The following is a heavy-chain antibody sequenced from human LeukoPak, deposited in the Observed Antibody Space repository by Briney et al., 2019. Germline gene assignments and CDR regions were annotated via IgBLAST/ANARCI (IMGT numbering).Heavy chain of an antibody. CDR1: GYTFTNYG. J-gene: IGHJ6*02. CDR2: IIPIFGTA. Sequence: ASVKVSCKTSGYTFTNYGISWVRQAPGQGLEWMGGIIPIFGTANYAQKFQGRVTITADESTSTAYMELSSLRAEDTAVYYCARGYCSGGSCYLFYYYGLDVWGQGTTVTVSS. D-gene: IGHD2-15*01. CDR3: ARGYCSGGSCYLFYYYGLDV. V-gene: IGHV1-69*13.